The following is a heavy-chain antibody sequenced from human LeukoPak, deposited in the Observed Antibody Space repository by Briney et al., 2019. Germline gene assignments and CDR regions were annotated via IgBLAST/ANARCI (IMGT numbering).Heavy chain of an antibody. Sequence: PSETLSLTCTVSGGSISSSSYYWGWIRQPPGKGLEWIGSIYYSGSTYYNPSLKSRVTISVDTSKNQFSLKLSSVTAADTAVYYCARGFNPPRFIAARQYYFDYWGQGTLVTVSS. CDR2: IYYSGST. J-gene: IGHJ4*02. CDR1: GGSISSSSYY. CDR3: ARGFNPPRFIAARQYYFDY. V-gene: IGHV4-39*01. D-gene: IGHD6-6*01.